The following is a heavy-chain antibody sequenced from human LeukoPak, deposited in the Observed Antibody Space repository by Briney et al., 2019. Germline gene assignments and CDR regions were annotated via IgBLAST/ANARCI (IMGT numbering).Heavy chain of an antibody. D-gene: IGHD3-10*01. J-gene: IGHJ4*02. V-gene: IGHV3-30*02. Sequence: GGSLRLSCEASGFTFSSYGMHWVRQAPGKGPEWVAFIRYDGSNTYYADSVKGRFTISRDNSKNTLYLQMKSLKVEDTSVYYCARVEATYYYGSATPYSPYWGQGSLVTVSS. CDR1: GFTFSSYG. CDR3: ARVEATYYYGSATPYSPY. CDR2: IRYDGSNT.